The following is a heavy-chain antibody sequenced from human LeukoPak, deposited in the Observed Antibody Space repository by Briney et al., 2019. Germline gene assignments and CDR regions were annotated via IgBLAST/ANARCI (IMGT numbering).Heavy chain of an antibody. CDR2: IKQDRSEK. CDR1: GFSFTSDW. Sequence: GGSLRLSCAASGFSFTSDWMTWIRQAPGKGLEWVANIKQDRSEKYYVDSVKGRFTISRDNAKNSLYLQMNSLRAEDTAVYYCARVPTRPFDYWGQGTLVTVSS. CDR3: ARVPTRPFDY. J-gene: IGHJ4*02. D-gene: IGHD4-11*01. V-gene: IGHV3-7*05.